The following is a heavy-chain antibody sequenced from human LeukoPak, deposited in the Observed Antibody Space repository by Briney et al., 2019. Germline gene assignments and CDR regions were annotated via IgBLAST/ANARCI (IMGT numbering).Heavy chain of an antibody. Sequence: SETLSLTCTVSGDSINSLDLWSWVRQPPGKGLEWIGEMYLSGTTHSNPSVKSRVTISMDKSKNQFFLNLSSVTAADTAVYYCAGLVGRYSSGLYYYYFDYWGQGTLVAVSS. CDR1: GDSINSLDL. V-gene: IGHV4-4*02. CDR3: AGLVGRYSSGLYYYYFDY. CDR2: MYLSGTT. D-gene: IGHD3-22*01. J-gene: IGHJ4*02.